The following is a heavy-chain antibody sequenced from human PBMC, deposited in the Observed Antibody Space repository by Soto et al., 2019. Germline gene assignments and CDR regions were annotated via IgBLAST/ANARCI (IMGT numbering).Heavy chain of an antibody. D-gene: IGHD6-13*01. J-gene: IGHJ6*02. CDR1: GYTLTELS. CDR2: FDPEDGET. V-gene: IGHV1-24*01. CDR3: ARDIAAERVLYYYYGMDV. Sequence: GASVKVSCKVSGYTLTELSMHWVRQAPGKGLEWMGGFDPEDGETIYAQKLQGRVTMTTDTSTSTAYMELRSLRSDDTAVYYCARDIAAERVLYYYYGMDVWGQGTTVTVSS.